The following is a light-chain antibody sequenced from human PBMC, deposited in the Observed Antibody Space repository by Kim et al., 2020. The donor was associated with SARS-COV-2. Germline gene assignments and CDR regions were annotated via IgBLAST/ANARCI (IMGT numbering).Light chain of an antibody. CDR2: EVS. Sequence: QSALTQPPSASGSPGQSVTISCTGTTSDVGGYSYVSWYQQHPGKAPKLLIYEVSKRPSGVPDRFSGSKSANTASLTVSGLQAEDEADYYCSSYAGSILYVFGTGTKVTVL. CDR1: TSDVGGYSY. CDR3: SSYAGSILYV. J-gene: IGLJ1*01. V-gene: IGLV2-8*01.